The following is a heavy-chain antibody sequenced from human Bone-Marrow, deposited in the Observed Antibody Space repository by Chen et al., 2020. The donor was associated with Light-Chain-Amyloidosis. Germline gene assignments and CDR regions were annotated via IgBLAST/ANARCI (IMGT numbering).Heavy chain of an antibody. V-gene: IGHV3-9*01. Sequence: EVQLVESGGGLVQPGRSLRLSCAASGFTFDDYAMHWVRQAPGKGLEWVARIKSDGSATNYADSVKGRFTVSRDNAKNTLYLQMKSLRAEDTAVYYCTRGDCTSTSCFLDFWGQGALVTVSS. D-gene: IGHD2-2*01. CDR1: GFTFDDYA. CDR2: IKSDGSAT. CDR3: TRGDCTSTSCFLDF. J-gene: IGHJ4*02.